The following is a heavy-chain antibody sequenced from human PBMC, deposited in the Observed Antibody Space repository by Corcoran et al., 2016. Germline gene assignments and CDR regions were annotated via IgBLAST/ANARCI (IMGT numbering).Heavy chain of an antibody. D-gene: IGHD3-22*01. CDR2: IYYSGST. J-gene: IGHJ5*02. Sequence: QVQLQESGPGLVKPSETLSLTCTVSGGSVSSGSYYWSWIRQPPGKGLEWIGYIYYSGSTNYNPSLKSRVTISVDTSKNQFSLKLSSVIAVDTAVYYCARDHYYDSSCYFPTGWFDPWGQGTLVTVSS. V-gene: IGHV4-61*01. CDR1: GGSVSSGSYY. CDR3: ARDHYYDSSCYFPTGWFDP.